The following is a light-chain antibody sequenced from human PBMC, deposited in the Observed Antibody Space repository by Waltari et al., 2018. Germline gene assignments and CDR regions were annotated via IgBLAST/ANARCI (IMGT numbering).Light chain of an antibody. V-gene: IGKV1-8*01. J-gene: IGKJ4*01. CDR1: QDVGSY. Sequence: AIRLTQSPSSLSASKGARVTITCRATQDVGSYLAWYKQTPGRAPNLLIYSASTLHTGVPSRFIGDGSRTNFSLTISCLQSDDFGTYFCQQYHTFPPTFGGGTKVEIK. CDR2: SAS. CDR3: QQYHTFPPT.